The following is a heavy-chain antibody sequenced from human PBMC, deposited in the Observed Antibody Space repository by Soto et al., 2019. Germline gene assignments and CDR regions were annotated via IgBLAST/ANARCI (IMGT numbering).Heavy chain of an antibody. CDR2: ISYDGSNK. CDR1: GFTFSSYG. J-gene: IGHJ6*03. CDR3: ATALEGYYYYYYYMXV. V-gene: IGHV3-30*03. Sequence: PGGSLRLSCAASGFTFSSYGMHWVRQAPGRGLEWVAVISYDGSNKYYADSVKGRFTISRDNSKNTLYLQMNSLRAEDTAVYYCATALEGYYYYYYYMXVWGKGTTVTVSS.